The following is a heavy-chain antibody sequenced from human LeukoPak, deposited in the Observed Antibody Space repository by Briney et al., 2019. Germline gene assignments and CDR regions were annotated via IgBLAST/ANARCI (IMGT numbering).Heavy chain of an antibody. CDR2: INPNSGGT. V-gene: IGHV1-2*04. CDR3: ARAGSSCSSTSCYWSYYYGMDV. CDR1: GYTFTGYY. J-gene: IGHJ6*02. D-gene: IGHD2-2*01. Sequence: ASVKVSCKASGYTFTGYYMHWVRQAPGQGLEWMGWINPNSGGTNYAQKFQGWVTMTRDTSISTAYMELSRLRSDDTAVYYCARAGSSCSSTSCYWSYYYGMDVWGQGTTVTVSS.